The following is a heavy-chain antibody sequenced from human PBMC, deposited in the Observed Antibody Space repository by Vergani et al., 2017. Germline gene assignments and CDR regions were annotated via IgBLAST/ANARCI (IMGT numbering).Heavy chain of an antibody. Sequence: VQLLESGGGLVQPGGSLRLSCAASGFTFSNYAMHWVRQAPGKGLEWVAVISYDGSNKYYADSVKGRFTISRDNSKNTLYLQMNSLRAEDTAVYYCARGMDFWSGFDYWGQGTLVTVSS. CDR3: ARGMDFWSGFDY. CDR1: GFTFSNYA. V-gene: IGHV3-30*04. J-gene: IGHJ4*02. D-gene: IGHD3-3*01. CDR2: ISYDGSNK.